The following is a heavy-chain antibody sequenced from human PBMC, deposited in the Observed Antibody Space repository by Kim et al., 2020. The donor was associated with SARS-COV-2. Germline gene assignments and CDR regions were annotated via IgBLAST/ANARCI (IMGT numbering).Heavy chain of an antibody. J-gene: IGHJ3*02. Sequence: SETLSLTCTVSGGSISSGGYYWSWIRQHPGKGLEWIGYIYYSGSNYYNPSLKSRVTISVDTSKNQFSLKLSSVTAADTAVYYWARAPITMIVVVQAFDIWGQGTMVTVSS. CDR1: GGSISSGGYY. CDR3: ARAPITMIVVVQAFDI. CDR2: IYYSGSN. D-gene: IGHD3-22*01. V-gene: IGHV4-31*03.